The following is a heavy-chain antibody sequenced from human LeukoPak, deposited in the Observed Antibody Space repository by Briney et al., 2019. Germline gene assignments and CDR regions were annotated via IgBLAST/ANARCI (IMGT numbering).Heavy chain of an antibody. CDR3: ARAPRVVVPAAIGAFDI. J-gene: IGHJ3*02. CDR2: INHSGST. CDR1: GGSFSGYY. D-gene: IGHD2-2*01. V-gene: IGHV4-34*01. Sequence: PSETLSHTCAVYGGSFSGYYWSWIRQPPGKGLEWIGEINHSGSTNYNPSLKSRFTISVDTSKNQFSLKLSSVTAADTAVYYCARAPRVVVPAAIGAFDIWGQGTMVTVSS.